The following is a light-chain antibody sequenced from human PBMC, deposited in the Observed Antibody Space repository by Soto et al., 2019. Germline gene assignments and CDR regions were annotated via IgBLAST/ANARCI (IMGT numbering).Light chain of an antibody. CDR2: DVT. V-gene: IGLV2-14*01. CDR1: SSDVGGYNF. J-gene: IGLJ1*01. CDR3: SSYTSISTYV. Sequence: QSVLTQPASVSGSPGQSITISCTGTSSDVGGYNFVSWYQQHPDKAQKPMNYDVTNRPSGVSNSFSGSKSGNTASLNISGLQAEDEADYYCSSYTSISTYVFGTGTKVTVL.